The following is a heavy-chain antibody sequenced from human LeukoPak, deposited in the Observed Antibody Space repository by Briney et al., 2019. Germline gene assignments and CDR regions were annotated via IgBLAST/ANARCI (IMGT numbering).Heavy chain of an antibody. D-gene: IGHD2-15*01. J-gene: IGHJ3*02. CDR3: ARTYCSGGSCGAFDI. CDR1: GFAFSSHG. CDR2: ISYDGSNK. Sequence: GGSLRLSCGASGFAFSSHGMHWVRQAPGKGLEWVAVISYDGSNKYYADSVKGRFTISRDNSKNTLYLQMNSLRAEDTAVYYCARTYCSGGSCGAFDIWGQGTMVTVSS. V-gene: IGHV3-30*19.